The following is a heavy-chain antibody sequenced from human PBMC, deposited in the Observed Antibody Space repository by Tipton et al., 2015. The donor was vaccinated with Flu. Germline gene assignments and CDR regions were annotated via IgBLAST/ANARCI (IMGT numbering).Heavy chain of an antibody. CDR3: ARPMGRDGHDGFDP. D-gene: IGHD5-24*01. CDR1: GGSFSGYY. V-gene: IGHV4-34*01. Sequence: TLSLTCAVYGGSFSGYYWSWIRQPPGKGLEWIGEINHSGSTNYNPSLKSRVTISVDTSKNQFSLKLSSVTAADTAVYYCARPMGRDGHDGFDPWGQGTLATVSS. CDR2: INHSGST. J-gene: IGHJ5*02.